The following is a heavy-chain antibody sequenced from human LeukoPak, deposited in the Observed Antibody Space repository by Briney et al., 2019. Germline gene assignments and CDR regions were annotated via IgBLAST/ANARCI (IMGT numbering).Heavy chain of an antibody. J-gene: IGHJ4*02. D-gene: IGHD6-13*01. CDR3: ARDYNSSPDY. CDR2: INNDGRST. Sequence: GGSLRLSCAASGFPFSPYWMHWVRQAPGKGLVWVSRINNDGRSTMYADSVKGRFTISRGNARNTLYLQMNSLRDDDTAVYYCARDYNSSPDYWGQGTLVTVSS. V-gene: IGHV3-74*03. CDR1: GFPFSPYW.